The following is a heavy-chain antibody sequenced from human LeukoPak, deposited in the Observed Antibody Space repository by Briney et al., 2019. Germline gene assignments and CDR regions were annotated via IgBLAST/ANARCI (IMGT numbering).Heavy chain of an antibody. CDR1: GYTFTGYY. CDR3: ARIANIANSYFQH. D-gene: IGHD4/OR15-4a*01. V-gene: IGHV1-2*02. Sequence: GASVKVSCKASGYTFTGYYMHWVRQAPGQGLEWMGWINPNSGGTNYAQKFQGRVTMTRDTSISTAYMELSRLRSDDTAAYYCARIANIANSYFQHWGQGTLVTVSS. CDR2: INPNSGGT. J-gene: IGHJ1*01.